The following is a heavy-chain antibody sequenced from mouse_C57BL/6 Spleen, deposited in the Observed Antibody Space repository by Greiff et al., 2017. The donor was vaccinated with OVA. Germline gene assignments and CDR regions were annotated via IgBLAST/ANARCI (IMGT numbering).Heavy chain of an antibody. V-gene: IGHV1-19*01. CDR2: INPYNGGT. D-gene: IGHD1-1*01. CDR1: GYTFSDYY. J-gene: IGHJ4*01. CDR3: ARGYYPDEDYAMDY. Sequence: VQLQQSGPVLVKPGASVKMSCKASGYTFSDYYMNWVKQSHGKSLEWIGVINPYNGGTSYNQKFKGKATLTVDKSSSTAYMELNSLTSEDSAVYYCARGYYPDEDYAMDYWGQGTSVTVSS.